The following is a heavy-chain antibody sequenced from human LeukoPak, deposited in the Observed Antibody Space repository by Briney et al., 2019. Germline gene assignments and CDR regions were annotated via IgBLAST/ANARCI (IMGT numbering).Heavy chain of an antibody. Sequence: GGSLRLSCAASGFTVSSNYMSWVRQAPGKGLEWVSVIYSGGSTHYADSVKGGFTISRDNSKNTLYLQMNSLRAEDTAVYYCAKDLSLEGSTSNWFDPWGQGTLVTVSS. CDR3: AKDLSLEGSTSNWFDP. CDR2: IYSGGST. V-gene: IGHV3-66*01. CDR1: GFTVSSNY. J-gene: IGHJ5*02. D-gene: IGHD6-13*01.